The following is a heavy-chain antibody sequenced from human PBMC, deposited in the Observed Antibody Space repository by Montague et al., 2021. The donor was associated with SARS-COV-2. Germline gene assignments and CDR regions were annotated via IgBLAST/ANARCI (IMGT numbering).Heavy chain of an antibody. CDR3: ATQEDPSGWVRGQFDF. Sequence: SEALSLTCTVSGGSISSSTYYWAWIRQPPGKGLEWIGSIYYRGSTYYNPSLKSRVFISVNTSKKQLSLTLTSVTAADTAVYYCATQEDPSGWVRGQFDFWGQGTLVSVSS. CDR1: GGSISSSTYY. CDR2: IYYRGST. J-gene: IGHJ4*02. D-gene: IGHD6-19*01. V-gene: IGHV4-39*01.